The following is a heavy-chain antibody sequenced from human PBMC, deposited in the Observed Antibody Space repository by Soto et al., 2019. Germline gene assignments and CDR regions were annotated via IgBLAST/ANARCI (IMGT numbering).Heavy chain of an antibody. J-gene: IGHJ4*02. CDR1: GFTFNTYA. CDR3: AKGATSTWYGGQFDC. CDR2: ISGSGGST. V-gene: IGHV3-23*01. D-gene: IGHD6-13*01. Sequence: PGGSLRLSCAASGFTFNTYAMNWVRQAPGKGLEWVSAISGSGGSTYYADSVKGRFTISRDNSKNTLYLQMNSLRAEDTAVYYYAKGATSTWYGGQFDCWGQGTQVTVSS.